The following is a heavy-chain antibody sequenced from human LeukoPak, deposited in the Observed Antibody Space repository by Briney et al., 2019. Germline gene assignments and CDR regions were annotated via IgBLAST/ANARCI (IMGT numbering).Heavy chain of an antibody. J-gene: IGHJ4*02. CDR2: ISGSGGST. V-gene: IGHV3-23*01. D-gene: IGHD5-12*01. CDR1: GFTFSGYA. Sequence: GGSLRLSCAASGFTFSGYAMSWVRQAPGKGLEWVSTISGSGGSTYYADSVKGRFTISRDNSKNTLYLQMSNLRAEDTAVYYCAKLQPVDIEATMDYWGQGTLVTVSA. CDR3: AKLQPVDIEATMDY.